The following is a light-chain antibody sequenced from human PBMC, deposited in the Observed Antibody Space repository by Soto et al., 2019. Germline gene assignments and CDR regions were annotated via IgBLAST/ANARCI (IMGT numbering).Light chain of an antibody. Sequence: QSALTQPASVSGSPGQSITISCTGTSSDVGGYNYVSWYQQHPGKAPKLMIYDVSNRPSGVSNRFSGSKSGNTASLTISGLQAEDEADYHCSSYTSSRTLHVVFGGGTKLTVL. CDR1: SSDVGGYNY. V-gene: IGLV2-14*01. CDR3: SSYTSSRTLHVV. J-gene: IGLJ2*01. CDR2: DVS.